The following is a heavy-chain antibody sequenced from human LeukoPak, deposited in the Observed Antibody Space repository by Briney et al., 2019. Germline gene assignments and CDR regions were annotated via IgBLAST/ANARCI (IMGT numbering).Heavy chain of an antibody. Sequence: GGSLRLSCAASGFTVVSNYMNWVRQAPGKGLEWASVIDRGGSKYYADSVKGRFTISRDNSKNIINSLRVEDTAVYYCAKDYRAHPLRPNWFDPWGQGTLVAVSS. CDR2: IDRGGSK. D-gene: IGHD1-26*01. CDR3: AKDYRAHPLRPNWFDP. V-gene: IGHV3-53*01. J-gene: IGHJ5*02. CDR1: GFTVVSNY.